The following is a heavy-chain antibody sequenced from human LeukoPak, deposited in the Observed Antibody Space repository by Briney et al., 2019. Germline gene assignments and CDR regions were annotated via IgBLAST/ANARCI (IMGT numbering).Heavy chain of an antibody. CDR2: IKQDETEK. V-gene: IGHV3-7*01. D-gene: IGHD7-27*01. CDR1: GFTFSNFW. Sequence: PGESLRLSCIASGFTFSNFWMGWVRQAPGKGLEWVANIKQDETEKFYLGSVKGRFTISRDNAKNTLYLQMNSLRAEDTAVYYCAGSLGPLTEYWGQGTLVTVSS. CDR3: AGSLGPLTEY. J-gene: IGHJ4*02.